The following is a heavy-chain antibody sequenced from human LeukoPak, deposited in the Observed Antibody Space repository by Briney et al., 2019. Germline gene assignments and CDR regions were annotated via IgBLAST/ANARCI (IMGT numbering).Heavy chain of an antibody. J-gene: IGHJ4*02. D-gene: IGHD3-3*01. CDR2: IYYSGST. CDR3: ARGRNDFWSGRYYFDY. V-gene: IGHV4-31*03. CDR1: GGSISSGGYY. Sequence: SETLSLTCTVSGGSISSGGYYWSWIRQHPGKGLEWIGYIYYSGSTYYNPSLKSRVTISVDTSKNQFSLKLSSVTAADTAVYYCARGRNDFWSGRYYFDYWGQGTLVTVSS.